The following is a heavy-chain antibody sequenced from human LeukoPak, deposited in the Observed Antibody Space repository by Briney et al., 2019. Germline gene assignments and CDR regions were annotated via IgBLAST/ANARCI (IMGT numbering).Heavy chain of an antibody. CDR3: ARERGATNYYYGMDV. V-gene: IGHV3-21*04. CDR1: GFTFSSYS. CDR2: ISSSSSYI. J-gene: IGHJ6*04. D-gene: IGHD5-12*01. Sequence: PGGSLRLSCAASGFTFSSYSMNWVRQAPGKGLEWVSSISSSSSYIYYADSVKGRFTISRDNAKNSLYLQMNSLRAEDTAAYYCARERGATNYYYGMDVWGKGTTVTVSS.